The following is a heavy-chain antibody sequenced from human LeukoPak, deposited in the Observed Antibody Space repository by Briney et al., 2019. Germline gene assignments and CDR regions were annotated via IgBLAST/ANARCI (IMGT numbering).Heavy chain of an antibody. Sequence: PGGSLRLSCAAPGFTFSTYSMNWVRQAPGKGLEWVSYISSSSTIYYADSVKGRFTISRDNAKSSLYLQMNSLRAEDTAVYYCARARSQYCSGGSCSPAGYYYYGMDVWGQGTTVTVSS. CDR1: GFTFSTYS. D-gene: IGHD2-15*01. CDR2: ISSSSTI. V-gene: IGHV3-48*04. CDR3: ARARSQYCSGGSCSPAGYYYYGMDV. J-gene: IGHJ6*02.